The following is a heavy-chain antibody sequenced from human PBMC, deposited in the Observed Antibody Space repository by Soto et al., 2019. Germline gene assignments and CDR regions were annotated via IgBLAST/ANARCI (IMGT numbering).Heavy chain of an antibody. V-gene: IGHV4-34*01. CDR1: GGSFSGYY. D-gene: IGHD6-6*01. Sequence: PSETLSLTCAVYGGSFSGYYWSWIRQPPGKGLEWIGEINHSGSTNYNPSLKSRVTISVDTSKNQFSLKLSSVTAADTAVYYCARLGQLVRFDYWGQGTLVTVSS. CDR2: INHSGST. CDR3: ARLGQLVRFDY. J-gene: IGHJ4*02.